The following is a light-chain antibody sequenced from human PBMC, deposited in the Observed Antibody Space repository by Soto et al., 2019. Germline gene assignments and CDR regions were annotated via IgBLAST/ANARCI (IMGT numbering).Light chain of an antibody. Sequence: DIQMTQSPSTLSGSVGDRVTITCRASQTISSWLAWYQQKPGKAPKLLIYKASTLKSGVPSRFSGSGSGTEFTLTISGLQPDDFATYYCEQYKSYPWTFGQGTKVDIK. J-gene: IGKJ1*01. CDR1: QTISSW. V-gene: IGKV1-5*03. CDR2: KAS. CDR3: EQYKSYPWT.